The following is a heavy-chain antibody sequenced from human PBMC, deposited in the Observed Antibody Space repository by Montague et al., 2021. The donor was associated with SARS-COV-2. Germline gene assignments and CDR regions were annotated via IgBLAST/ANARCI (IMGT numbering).Heavy chain of an antibody. CDR2: IKGEGTNT. CDR3: VRDGDHWDFDY. V-gene: IGHV3-74*01. CDR1: GFTFSDYW. Sequence: SLRLSCAASGFTFSDYWMHLVRQAPGKGLVWVSRIKGEGTNTIYADSVKGRFAISRDNAQNTVYLQMSSLRAEDAAVYYCVRDGDHWDFDYWGQGALVTVSS. J-gene: IGHJ4*02. D-gene: IGHD2-21*01.